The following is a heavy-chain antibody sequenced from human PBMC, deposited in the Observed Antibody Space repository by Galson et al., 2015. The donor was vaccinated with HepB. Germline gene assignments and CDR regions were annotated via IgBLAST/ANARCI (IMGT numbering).Heavy chain of an antibody. CDR1: GFTFSNDW. D-gene: IGHD2-21*01. CDR3: ARDSSPKGGSDWWLDALDD. Sequence: SLRLSCAASGFTFSNDWMTWVRQAPGKGLEWVANIKEDGRQEYYVDSVKGRFTISRDNAKNSLYLEMNSLRAEDTAVYYCARDSSPKGGSDWWLDALDDWGRGTMVTVSS. J-gene: IGHJ3*01. V-gene: IGHV3-7*03. CDR2: IKEDGRQE.